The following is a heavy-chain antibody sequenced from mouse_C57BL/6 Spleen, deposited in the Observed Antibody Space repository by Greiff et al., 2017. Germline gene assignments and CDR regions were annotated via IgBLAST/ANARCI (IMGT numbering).Heavy chain of an antibody. CDR1: GYTFTSYW. CDR3: ARDYGSSSLAMDY. V-gene: IGHV1-64*01. D-gene: IGHD1-1*01. J-gene: IGHJ4*01. Sequence: QVQLQQPGAELVKPGASVKLSCKASGYTFTSYWMHWVKQRPGQGLEWIGMIHPNSGSTNYNEKFKGKATLTVDKSSSTAYMQLSSLTSEDSAVYYCARDYGSSSLAMDYWGQGTSVTVSS. CDR2: IHPNSGST.